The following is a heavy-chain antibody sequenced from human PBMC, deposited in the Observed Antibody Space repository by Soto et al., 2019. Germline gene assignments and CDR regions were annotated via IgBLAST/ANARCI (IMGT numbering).Heavy chain of an antibody. J-gene: IGHJ6*02. CDR2: MNPNSGNT. V-gene: IGHV1-8*01. CDR1: GYTFTSYD. Sequence: QVQLVQSGAEVKKPGASVKVSCKASGYTFTSYDINWVRQATGQGLAWMGWMNPNSGNTAYAQKFQGRVTMTRNTSVSTAYRELSSLGSEDTAVYYCAREMTARGMDVCGQGATVTVSS. D-gene: IGHD5-18*01. CDR3: AREMTARGMDV.